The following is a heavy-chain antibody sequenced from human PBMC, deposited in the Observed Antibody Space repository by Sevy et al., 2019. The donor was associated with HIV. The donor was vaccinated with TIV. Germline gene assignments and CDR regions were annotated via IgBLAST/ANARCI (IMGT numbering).Heavy chain of an antibody. J-gene: IGHJ4*02. CDR1: GFSFRTYS. CDR3: ARDFTIFGVVSGIDY. CDR2: ISDDSRYI. Sequence: GGSLRLSCAASGFSFRTYSMNWVRQAPGKGLEWLSSISDDSRYIYYSDSVKGRFTISRANAKNLLYLQMNNLRVEDTAIYYCARDFTIFGVVSGIDYWGQGHLVTVSS. V-gene: IGHV3-21*04. D-gene: IGHD3-3*01.